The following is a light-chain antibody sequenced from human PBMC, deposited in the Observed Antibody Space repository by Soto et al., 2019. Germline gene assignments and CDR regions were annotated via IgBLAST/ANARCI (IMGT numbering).Light chain of an antibody. CDR3: SSYTSSSTVT. J-gene: IGLJ2*01. CDR2: DVS. CDR1: SSDIGGYKY. V-gene: IGLV2-14*01. Sequence: QSALTQPASVSGSPGQSITISCTGTSSDIGGYKYVSWNQQHPGEAPKLMIYDVSNRPSGVSNRFSGSKSGNTASLTISGLQTEDEADYYCSSYTSSSTVTFGGGTKVTVL.